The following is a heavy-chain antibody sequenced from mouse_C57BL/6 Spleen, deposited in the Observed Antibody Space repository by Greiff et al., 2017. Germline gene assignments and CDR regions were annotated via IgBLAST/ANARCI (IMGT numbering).Heavy chain of an antibody. J-gene: IGHJ1*03. CDR2: LYPGSGNT. V-gene: IGHV1-76*01. Sequence: VQLQQSGAELVRPGASVKLSCKASGYTFTDYYINWVKQRPGQGLEWIARLYPGSGNTYYNEKFKGKATLTADKSSSTAYMQLSSLTSEDSAVYFCASRYYGSSLYWYFDVWGTGTTVTVSS. CDR3: ASRYYGSSLYWYFDV. CDR1: GYTFTDYY. D-gene: IGHD1-1*01.